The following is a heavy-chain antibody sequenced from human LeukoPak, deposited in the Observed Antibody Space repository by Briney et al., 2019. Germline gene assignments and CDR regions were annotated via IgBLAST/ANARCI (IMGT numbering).Heavy chain of an antibody. CDR2: INPNSGGT. CDR3: ARAQNMITFGGVIGGGY. CDR1: GYTFTGYY. Sequence: RASVKVSCKASGYTFTGYYMHWVRQAPGHGLEWLGWINPNSGGTNYAQKFQGRVTMTRDTSISTAYIELSRLRSDDTAVYYCARAQNMITFGGVIGGGYWGQGTLVTVSS. D-gene: IGHD3-16*02. J-gene: IGHJ4*02. V-gene: IGHV1-2*02.